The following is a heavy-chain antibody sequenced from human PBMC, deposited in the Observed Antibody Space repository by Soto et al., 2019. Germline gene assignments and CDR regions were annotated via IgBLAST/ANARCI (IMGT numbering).Heavy chain of an antibody. J-gene: IGHJ1*01. CDR2: ISGTSDMT. CDR1: GFTFSSYP. V-gene: IGHV3-23*01. Sequence: GGSLRLSCVGSGFTFSSYPMSWVRQAPGKGLEWVSAISGTSDMTYYANSVTGRFTISRDNSKNTLYLQVSSLRVEDTAIYYCAKYRWGATTVTSINWGRGTLVTVSS. CDR3: AKYRWGATTVTSIN. D-gene: IGHD4-4*01.